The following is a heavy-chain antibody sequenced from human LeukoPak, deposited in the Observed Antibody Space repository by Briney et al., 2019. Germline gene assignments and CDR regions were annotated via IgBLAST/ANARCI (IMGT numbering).Heavy chain of an antibody. CDR1: GYTFTGYY. CDR3: ARLMGSYSSGWYRDY. CDR2: INPNSGGT. J-gene: IGHJ4*02. V-gene: IGHV1-2*02. D-gene: IGHD6-19*01. Sequence: GASVKVSRKASGYTFTGYYMHWVRQAPGQGLEWMGWINPNSGGTNYAQKFQGRVTMTRDTSISTAYMELSRLRSDDTAVYYCARLMGSYSSGWYRDYWGQGTLVTVSS.